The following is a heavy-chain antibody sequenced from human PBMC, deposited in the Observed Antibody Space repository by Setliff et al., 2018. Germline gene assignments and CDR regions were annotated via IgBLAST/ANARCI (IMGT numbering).Heavy chain of an antibody. Sequence: SETLSLTCTVSGGSVSSGSYCWSWIRQPAGKGLEWIGRIYTSGSTNYNPSLKSRVTISVDTSNNHFSLRLSSVTAADTAVYYCAREPLKPEWGYSHLYFDSWGQGTLVTGLL. V-gene: IGHV4-61*02. CDR3: AREPLKPEWGYSHLYFDS. CDR1: GGSVSSGSYC. CDR2: IYTSGST. D-gene: IGHD5-18*01. J-gene: IGHJ4*02.